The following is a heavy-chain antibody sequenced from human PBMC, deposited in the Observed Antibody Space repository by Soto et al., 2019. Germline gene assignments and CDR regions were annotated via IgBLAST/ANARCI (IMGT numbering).Heavy chain of an antibody. CDR1: RFTFNNYA. CDR2: ISYDGSKK. J-gene: IGHJ6*02. V-gene: IGHV3-30-3*01. CDR3: ARDRYGLDV. Sequence: QVQLVESGGGVVQPGRSLSLSSAASRFTFNNYAMHWVRQAPGKGLEWVAIISYDGSKKYYADSVKGRFTISRDNSKNTLYLQMNSLRPEDTAVYYCARDRYGLDVWGQGTTVTVSS.